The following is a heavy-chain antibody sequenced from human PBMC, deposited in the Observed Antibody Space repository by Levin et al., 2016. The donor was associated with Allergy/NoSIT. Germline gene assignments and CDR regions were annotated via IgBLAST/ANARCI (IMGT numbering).Heavy chain of an antibody. Sequence: SETLSLTCTVSGGSVSTDYYFWSWIRQPPGKGLEWIGYIYYSGTTDYNPSLKSRVTISRDTSKNQISLRLSSVTAADTAMYYCARDKSLTPRIFDSWGQGTLVTVSS. J-gene: IGHJ4*02. CDR3: ARDKSLTPRIFDS. D-gene: IGHD4-23*01. CDR1: GGSVSTDYYF. CDR2: IYYSGTT. V-gene: IGHV4-61*01.